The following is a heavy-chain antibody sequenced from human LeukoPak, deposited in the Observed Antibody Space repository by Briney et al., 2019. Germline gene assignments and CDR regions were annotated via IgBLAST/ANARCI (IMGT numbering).Heavy chain of an antibody. V-gene: IGHV3-64*01. J-gene: IGHJ4*02. D-gene: IGHD6-13*01. CDR2: ISSNGGST. CDR1: GFTFSSYA. CDR3: ASWAGAAAGFNGPFDY. Sequence: GGSLRLSCAASGFTFSSYAMHWVRQAPGKGLEYVSAISSNGGSTYYANSVKGRFTMSRDNARKSLYLQMNSLRAEDTAVYYCASWAGAAAGFNGPFDYWGQGTLVTVSS.